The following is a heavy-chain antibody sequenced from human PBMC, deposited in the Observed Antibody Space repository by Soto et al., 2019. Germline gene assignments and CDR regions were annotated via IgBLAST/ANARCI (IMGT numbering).Heavy chain of an antibody. D-gene: IGHD2-2*01. Sequence: XGSLILSCSAAGFTVSSNYMSWVRQAPGRGLEWVSIIYPAGSTYYADSVQGRFTISRDNSKNTLYLQMNSLRAEDTAVYYCARDSQGLPAASPGFYYYGMDVWGQGTTVTVSS. CDR2: IYPAGST. CDR1: GFTVSSNY. J-gene: IGHJ6*02. V-gene: IGHV3-53*01. CDR3: ARDSQGLPAASPGFYYYGMDV.